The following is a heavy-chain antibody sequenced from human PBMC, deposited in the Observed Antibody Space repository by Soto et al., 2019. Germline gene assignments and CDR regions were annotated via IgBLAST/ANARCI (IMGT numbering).Heavy chain of an antibody. V-gene: IGHV4-34*01. Sequence: SETLSLTCAVYGGSFSGYYWSWIRQPPGKGLEWIGEINHSGSTNYNPSLKSRVTISVDTSKNQFSLKLSSVTAADTAVYYCAIKGCSGGSCPSYYYYYMDVWGKGTTVTVSS. CDR3: AIKGCSGGSCPSYYYYYMDV. CDR1: GGSFSGYY. D-gene: IGHD2-15*01. J-gene: IGHJ6*03. CDR2: INHSGST.